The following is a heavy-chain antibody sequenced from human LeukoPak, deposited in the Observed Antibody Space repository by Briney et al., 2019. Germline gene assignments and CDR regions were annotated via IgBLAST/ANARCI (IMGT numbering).Heavy chain of an antibody. CDR3: ARAITMVRGVLYYFDY. Sequence: PSETLSLTCAVYGGSFSGYYWSWIRQPPGKGLGWIGEINHSGSTNYNPSLKSRVTISVDTSKNQFSLKLSSVTAADTAVYYCARAITMVRGVLYYFDYWGQGTLVTVSS. D-gene: IGHD3-10*01. V-gene: IGHV4-34*01. J-gene: IGHJ4*02. CDR1: GGSFSGYY. CDR2: INHSGST.